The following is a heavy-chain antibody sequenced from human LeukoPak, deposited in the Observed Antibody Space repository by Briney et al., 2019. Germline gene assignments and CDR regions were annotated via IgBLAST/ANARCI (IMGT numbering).Heavy chain of an antibody. CDR1: GFTFTTYW. J-gene: IGHJ4*02. D-gene: IGHD6-19*01. Sequence: GESLRLSCAASGFTFTTYWMSWVRQAPGKGLEWVSTINWNGGSTGYADSVKGRFTISRDNAKNSLYLQMNSLRAEDTALYYCARVSDISVAAYFDYWGQGTLVTVSS. CDR2: INWNGGST. CDR3: ARVSDISVAAYFDY. V-gene: IGHV3-20*04.